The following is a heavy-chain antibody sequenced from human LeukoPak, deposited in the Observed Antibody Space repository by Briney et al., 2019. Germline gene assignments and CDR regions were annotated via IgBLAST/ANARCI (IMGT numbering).Heavy chain of an antibody. CDR1: GFTVSSNY. J-gene: IGHJ4*02. CDR2: IYSGGST. Sequence: PGGSLRLSCAASGFTVSSNYMSWVRQAPGKGLEWVSLIYSGGSTFYADSVKGRFTISRDNAKNSLYLQMNSLRAEDTAVYYCARADYGEYYFDYWGQGTLVTVSS. V-gene: IGHV3-53*01. D-gene: IGHD4-17*01. CDR3: ARADYGEYYFDY.